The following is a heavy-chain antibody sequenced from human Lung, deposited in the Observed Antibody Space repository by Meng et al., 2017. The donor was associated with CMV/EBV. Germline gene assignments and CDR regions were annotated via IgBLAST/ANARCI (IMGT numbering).Heavy chain of an antibody. CDR3: ARDPGYCSSTSCSGFFDY. V-gene: IGHV3-7*01. D-gene: IGHD2-2*01. J-gene: IGHJ4*02. CDR2: IKQDGSEK. CDR1: GFTFSSYW. Sequence: GGSLRLXCAASGFTFSSYWMSWVRQAPGKGLEWVANIKQDGSEKYYVDSVKGRFTISRDNAKNSLYLQMNSLRAEDTAVYYCARDPGYCSSTSCSGFFDYWXQGTLVTVSS.